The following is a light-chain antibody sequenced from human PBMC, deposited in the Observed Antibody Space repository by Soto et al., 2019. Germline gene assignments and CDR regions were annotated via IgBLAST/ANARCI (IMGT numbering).Light chain of an antibody. J-gene: IGKJ1*01. CDR2: LGS. CDR1: HSLLHRNGNNF. Sequence: DLVVTQSPHSLPVTPGEAAANSCRGTHSLLHRNGNNFLEWYLQKPGQSPQLLIYLGSHRASGVPDRFSGSGSGTDFTLRISRVEAEDVGVYFCIQTLKTPWAFGQGTKVDIK. V-gene: IGKV2-28*01. CDR3: IQTLKTPWA.